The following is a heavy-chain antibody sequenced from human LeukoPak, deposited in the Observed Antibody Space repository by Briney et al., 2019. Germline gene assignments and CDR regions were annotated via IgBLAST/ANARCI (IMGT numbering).Heavy chain of an antibody. V-gene: IGHV3-48*01. CDR1: EFTFSSYS. J-gene: IGHJ6*02. D-gene: IGHD2-21*02. CDR3: ARERVVVTAIEDCYYGMDV. Sequence: PGGSLRLSCAASEFTFSSYSMNWVRQAPGKGLEWVSYITNSGNSKSYADSVKGRFTISRDNTKNSLYLQMNGLRAEDTAVYYCARERVVVTAIEDCYYGMDVWGQGTTVTVSS. CDR2: ITNSGNSK.